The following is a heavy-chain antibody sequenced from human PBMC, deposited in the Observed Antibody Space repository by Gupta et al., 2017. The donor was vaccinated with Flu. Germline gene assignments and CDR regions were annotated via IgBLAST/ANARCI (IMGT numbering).Heavy chain of an antibody. J-gene: IGHJ6*02. D-gene: IGHD3-10*01. V-gene: IGHV3-33*01. CDR1: EFTFSSYG. CDR3: ARAVRNMVRYKAGWYYGMDV. CDR2: IWDDGSNK. Sequence: QVQLVESGGGVVQPGRSLRLSCAASEFTFSSYGMLWVRQATGKGLEGVAVIWDDGSNKYYADSVKGRCTIARDNSKNTLYMQSKRRRAEETAVYYCARAVRNMVRYKAGWYYGMDVWGQGTTVSVSS.